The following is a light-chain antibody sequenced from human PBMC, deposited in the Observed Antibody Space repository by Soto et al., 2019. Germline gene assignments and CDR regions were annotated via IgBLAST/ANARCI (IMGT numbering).Light chain of an antibody. CDR1: QPISSHRY. V-gene: IGKV3-20*01. CDR3: KPSGYSQIP. J-gene: IGKJ5*01. Sequence: EIVLTQSPGALSFPPCETPTLSCSACQPISSHRYLAWYQQKPGQANRVLIYAEYSRATGRKDRFSGGGSGTDFTLTIRRMEPEDFAVYYCKPSGYSQIPFGTGTRLELK. CDR2: AEY.